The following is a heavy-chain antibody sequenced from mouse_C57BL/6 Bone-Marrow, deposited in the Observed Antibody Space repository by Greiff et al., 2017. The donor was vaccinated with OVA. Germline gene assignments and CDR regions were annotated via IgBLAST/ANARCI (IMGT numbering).Heavy chain of an antibody. D-gene: IGHD2-14*01. CDR1: GYTFTSYW. J-gene: IGHJ4*01. Sequence: VQLQQPGAELVMPGASVKLSCKASGYTFTSYWMHWVKQRPGQGLEWIGKIGPGSGSTYYNEKFKGKATLTADKSSSTAYMQLSSLTSEDSAVYFCARIYYRGSYAMDYWGQGTSVTVSS. CDR3: ARIYYRGSYAMDY. V-gene: IGHV1-77*01. CDR2: IGPGSGST.